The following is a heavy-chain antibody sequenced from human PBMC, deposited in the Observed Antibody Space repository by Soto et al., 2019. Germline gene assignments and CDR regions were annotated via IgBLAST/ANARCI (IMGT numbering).Heavy chain of an antibody. Sequence: GGSLRLSCAASGFSFSTYTMSWVRRAPGKGLEWVSAISGSGGSPSYADSVQGRFTISRDNPKSTLFLQMNSLRAEDTALYYCAKGSASARPYYFDYWGQGALVTVSS. J-gene: IGHJ4*02. D-gene: IGHD6-6*01. V-gene: IGHV3-23*01. CDR3: AKGSASARPYYFDY. CDR1: GFSFSTYT. CDR2: ISGSGGSP.